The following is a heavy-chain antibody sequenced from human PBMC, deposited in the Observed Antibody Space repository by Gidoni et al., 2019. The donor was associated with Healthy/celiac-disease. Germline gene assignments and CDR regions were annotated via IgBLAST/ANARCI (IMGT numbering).Heavy chain of an antibody. D-gene: IGHD6-19*01. CDR3: AKVLHSGWYEQDY. Sequence: RFTISRDNSKNSLYLQMNSLRTEDTALYYCAKVLHSGWYEQDYWGQGTLVTVSS. V-gene: IGHV3-43*01. J-gene: IGHJ4*02.